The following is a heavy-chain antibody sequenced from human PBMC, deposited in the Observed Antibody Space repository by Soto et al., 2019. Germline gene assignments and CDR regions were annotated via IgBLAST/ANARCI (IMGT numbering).Heavy chain of an antibody. CDR3: ARGVFYYYGSSGYSPDY. D-gene: IGHD3-22*01. V-gene: IGHV3-30-3*01. CDR2: ISFDGSKK. Sequence: QVQLVESGGGVVQPGRSLRLSCEGSGFTSSSYVMHWVRQAPGKGLEWVALISFDGSKKSYADSVKGRFTISRDNSKNMMYLQMNSLRPEDTAVYYCARGVFYYYGSSGYSPDYWGQGTLVTVSS. J-gene: IGHJ4*02. CDR1: GFTSSSYV.